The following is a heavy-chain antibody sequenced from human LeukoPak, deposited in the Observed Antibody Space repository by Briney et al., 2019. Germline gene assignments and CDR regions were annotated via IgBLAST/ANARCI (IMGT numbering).Heavy chain of an antibody. V-gene: IGHV4-4*07. CDR3: ARDTYSYDSSGYSFFDY. CDR1: GGSISSYY. Sequence: SETLSLTCTVSGGSISSYYWSWIRQPAGKGLEWIGRIYTSGSTNYNPSLKSRVTMSVDTSKNQFSLKLSSVTAADTAVYYCARDTYSYDSSGYSFFDYWGQGTLVTVSS. CDR2: IYTSGST. D-gene: IGHD3-22*01. J-gene: IGHJ4*02.